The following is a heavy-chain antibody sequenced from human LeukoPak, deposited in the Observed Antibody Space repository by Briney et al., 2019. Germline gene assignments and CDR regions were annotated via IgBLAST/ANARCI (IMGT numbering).Heavy chain of an antibody. CDR1: GFTFSSYG. D-gene: IGHD6-6*01. J-gene: IGHJ4*02. CDR3: APWGIAARPDGVDY. Sequence: GGSLRLSCAASGFTFSSYGMHWVRQAPGKGLEWVAFIRYDGSNKYYADSVKGRFTISRDNSKNTLYLQMNSLRAEDTAVYYCAPWGIAARPDGVDYWGQGTLVAVSS. CDR2: IRYDGSNK. V-gene: IGHV3-30*02.